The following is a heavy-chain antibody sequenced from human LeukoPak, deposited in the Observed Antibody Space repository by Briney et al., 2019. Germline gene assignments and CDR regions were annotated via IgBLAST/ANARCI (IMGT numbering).Heavy chain of an antibody. CDR2: IIPIFGTA. V-gene: IGHV1-69*05. CDR3: ARGEMAHIDY. CDR1: RGTFSSYA. Sequence: SVKVSCKASRGTFSSYAISWVRQAPGQGLEWMGRIIPIFGTANYAQKFQGRVTITTDESTSTAYMELSSLRSEDTAVYYCARGEMAHIDYWGQGTLVTVSS. J-gene: IGHJ4*02. D-gene: IGHD5-24*01.